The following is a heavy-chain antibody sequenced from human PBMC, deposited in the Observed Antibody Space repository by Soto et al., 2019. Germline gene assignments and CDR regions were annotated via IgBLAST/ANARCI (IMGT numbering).Heavy chain of an antibody. Sequence: ASVKVSCKASGYTFTGYYMHWVRQAPGQELEWMGWINPNSGGTNYAQKFQGWVTMTRDTSIGTAYMELSRLRSDDTAVYYCARDYCSGGSCPHNYYYYYYMDVWGKGTTVTVSS. J-gene: IGHJ6*03. CDR2: INPNSGGT. D-gene: IGHD2-15*01. CDR1: GYTFTGYY. CDR3: ARDYCSGGSCPHNYYYYYYMDV. V-gene: IGHV1-2*04.